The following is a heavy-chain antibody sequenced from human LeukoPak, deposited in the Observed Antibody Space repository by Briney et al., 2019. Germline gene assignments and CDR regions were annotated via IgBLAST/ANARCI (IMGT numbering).Heavy chain of an antibody. Sequence: SETLSLTCTVSGGSISSYHWSWIRQPAGKGLEWIGRIYTSGSTNYNPSLKSRVTMSVDTSKNQFSLKLSSVTAADTAVYYCARGVGDDFWSGYSGNYYYMDVWGKGTTVTVSS. CDR3: ARGVGDDFWSGYSGNYYYMDV. CDR1: GGSISSYH. J-gene: IGHJ6*03. CDR2: IYTSGST. D-gene: IGHD3-3*01. V-gene: IGHV4-4*07.